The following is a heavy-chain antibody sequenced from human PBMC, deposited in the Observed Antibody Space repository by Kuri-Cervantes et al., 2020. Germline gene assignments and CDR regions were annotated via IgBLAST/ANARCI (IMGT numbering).Heavy chain of an antibody. CDR3: ARLGGYCSGGSCPDY. V-gene: IGHV4-61*01. Sequence: SETLSLTCTVSGGSISSSYYWSWIRQPPGKGLEWIGYIYYSGSTNYNPSLKSRVTISVDTSKNQFSLKLSSVTAADTAVYYCARLGGYCSGGSCPDYWGQGTLVTVSS. CDR2: IYYSGST. J-gene: IGHJ4*02. CDR1: GGSISSSYY. D-gene: IGHD2-15*01.